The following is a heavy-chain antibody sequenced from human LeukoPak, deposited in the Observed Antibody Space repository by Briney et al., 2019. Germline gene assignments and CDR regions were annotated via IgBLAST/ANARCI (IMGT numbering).Heavy chain of an antibody. D-gene: IGHD4-11*01. CDR1: GGSISSGGYY. V-gene: IGHV4-31*03. CDR3: ARGWASTVYYYYYMDV. CDR2: IYYSGST. Sequence: PSQTLSLTCTVSGGSISSGGYYWSWIRQHPGKSLEWIGYIYYSGSTYYNPSLKSRVTISVDTSKNQFSLKLSSVTAADTAVYYCARGWASTVYYYYYMDVWGKGTTVTVSS. J-gene: IGHJ6*03.